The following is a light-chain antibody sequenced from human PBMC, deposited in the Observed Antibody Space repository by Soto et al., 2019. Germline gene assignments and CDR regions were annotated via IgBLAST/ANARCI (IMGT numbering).Light chain of an antibody. Sequence: IVLTQSPGTLSLSPGERATLSCRASQSVSTYLAWYQQKPGQAPRLLIYDAPNRATGIPARFSGSGSATDFTLTISSLEPEDFAVYYCQQRSSWITFGQGTRLEN. CDR3: QQRSSWIT. J-gene: IGKJ5*01. CDR1: QSVSTY. V-gene: IGKV3-11*01. CDR2: DAP.